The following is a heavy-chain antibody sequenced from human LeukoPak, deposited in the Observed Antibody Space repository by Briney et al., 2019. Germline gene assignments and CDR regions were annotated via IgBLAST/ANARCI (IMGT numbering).Heavy chain of an antibody. CDR2: IYTSGST. J-gene: IGHJ6*03. V-gene: IGHV4-61*02. Sequence: SETLSLTCTVSGGSISSGSYYWSWIRQPAGKGLEWIGRIYTSGSTNYNPSLKSRVTISVDTSKNQFSLKLPSVTAADTAVYYCARTQEAGYRGGRYDSYYYYYMDVWGKGTTVTISS. D-gene: IGHD6-19*01. CDR3: ARTQEAGYRGGRYDSYYYYYMDV. CDR1: GGSISSGSYY.